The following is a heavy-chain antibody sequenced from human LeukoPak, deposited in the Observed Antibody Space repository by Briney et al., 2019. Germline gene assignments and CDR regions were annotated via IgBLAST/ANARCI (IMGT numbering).Heavy chain of an antibody. V-gene: IGHV4-59*01. Sequence: SETLSLTCTVSGGSISSYYWTWMRQPPGKGLEWIGYIYSSGSTNYNPSLKSRVTISVDTSKNQFSLKLNSVTAADTAVYYCARTLPAAYNDYWGQGTLVTVSS. CDR3: ARTLPAAYNDY. D-gene: IGHD2-2*01. CDR2: IYSSGST. J-gene: IGHJ4*02. CDR1: GGSISSYY.